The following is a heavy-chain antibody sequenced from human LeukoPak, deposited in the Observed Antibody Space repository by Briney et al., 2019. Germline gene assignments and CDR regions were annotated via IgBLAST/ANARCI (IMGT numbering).Heavy chain of an antibody. CDR3: AHRRYYYGSGSTPFDP. J-gene: IGHJ5*02. Sequence: SGPTLVKPKQTLTLTCTFSGFSLSTSGVGVGWIRQPPRKALEWLALIYWDDDKRYSPSLKSRLTIIKDTSKNQVVLTMPNMDPVDTATYYCAHRRYYYGSGSTPFDPWGQGTLVTVSS. D-gene: IGHD3-10*01. V-gene: IGHV2-5*02. CDR2: IYWDDDK. CDR1: GFSLSTSGVG.